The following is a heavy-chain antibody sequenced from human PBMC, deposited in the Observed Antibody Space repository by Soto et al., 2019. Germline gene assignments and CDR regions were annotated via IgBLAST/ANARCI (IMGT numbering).Heavy chain of an antibody. CDR2: IIPIFGTA. D-gene: IGHD6-13*01. CDR3: ARAFSWYREPYYYYGMDV. V-gene: IGHV1-69*13. Sequence: GASVKVSCKASGYSFTTYGISWLRQAPGQGLEWMGGIIPIFGTANYAQKFQGRVTITADESTSTAYMELSSLRSEDTAVYYCARAFSWYREPYYYYGMDVWGQGTTVTVSS. J-gene: IGHJ6*02. CDR1: GYSFTTYG.